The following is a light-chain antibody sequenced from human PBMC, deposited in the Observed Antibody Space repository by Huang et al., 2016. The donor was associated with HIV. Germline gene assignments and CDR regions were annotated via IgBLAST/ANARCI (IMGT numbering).Light chain of an antibody. CDR2: ATS. V-gene: IGKV3-20*01. CDR1: QSLSSNF. J-gene: IGKJ2*01. CDR3: QHFDTSPFS. Sequence: EVVLTQSPGTLSLSPGERATLSCRASQSLSSNFLTWYQKRPGQGPRLLLFATSSRAAGIPDRFSGRGSGADFTLTISRLEPDDSAVYYCQHFDTSPFSFGQGTKLEIK.